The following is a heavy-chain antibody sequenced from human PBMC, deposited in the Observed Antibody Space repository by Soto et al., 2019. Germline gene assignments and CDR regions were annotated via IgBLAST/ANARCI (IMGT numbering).Heavy chain of an antibody. CDR3: ARGDYYVSGSGDDLDF. V-gene: IGHV3-48*03. D-gene: IGHD3-10*01. CDR2: ISSSGANV. Sequence: PGESLRLSCAASGFTFSDYEMHWVRQAPGKGLEWVSYISSSGANVFYADSVKGRFTISRDNAKNSLYLQMSSLRAEDTAVYYCARGDYYVSGSGDDLDFWGQGTLVTVSS. J-gene: IGHJ4*02. CDR1: GFTFSDYE.